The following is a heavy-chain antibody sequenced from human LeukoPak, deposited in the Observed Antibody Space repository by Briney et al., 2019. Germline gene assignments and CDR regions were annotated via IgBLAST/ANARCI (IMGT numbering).Heavy chain of an antibody. CDR3: AKDRRLGIVVVVATFGMDV. V-gene: IGHV3-23*01. Sequence: GGSLRLSCAASGFTFSSYAMSWVRQAPGKGLEWVSAISGSVGSTYYADSVKGRFTISRDTSKSTPYLQMNRLRAEDTAVYYCAKDRRLGIVVVVATFGMDVWGQGTTVTVSS. D-gene: IGHD2-15*01. J-gene: IGHJ6*02. CDR2: ISGSVGST. CDR1: GFTFSSYA.